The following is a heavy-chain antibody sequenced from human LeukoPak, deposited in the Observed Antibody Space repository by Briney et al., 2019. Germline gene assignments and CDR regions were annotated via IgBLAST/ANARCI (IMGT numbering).Heavy chain of an antibody. Sequence: GGSLRLSCAASGFTVSSNYMSWVRQAPGKGLEWVSVIYSGGSTYYADSVKGRFTISRVNSKNTLYLQMNSLRAEDTAVYYCAGTDYGDYSTGYYGMDVWGQGTTVTVSS. D-gene: IGHD4-17*01. J-gene: IGHJ6*02. CDR2: IYSGGST. CDR1: GFTVSSNY. V-gene: IGHV3-66*01. CDR3: AGTDYGDYSTGYYGMDV.